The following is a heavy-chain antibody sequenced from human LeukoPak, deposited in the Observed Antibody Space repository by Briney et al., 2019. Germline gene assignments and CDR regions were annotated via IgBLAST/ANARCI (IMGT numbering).Heavy chain of an antibody. V-gene: IGHV4-59*08. Sequence: SETLSLICTVRGGSISSYYWSWIRQPPGKELEWIGHISYSGSTNCNPSLKSRVTISVDTSSHQFSLNLRSQTAAETAEYYCARPSRTGSGWDAFDIWGQGTMVTVSS. CDR3: ARPSRTGSGWDAFDI. J-gene: IGHJ3*02. CDR1: GGSISSYY. CDR2: ISYSGST. D-gene: IGHD3-22*01.